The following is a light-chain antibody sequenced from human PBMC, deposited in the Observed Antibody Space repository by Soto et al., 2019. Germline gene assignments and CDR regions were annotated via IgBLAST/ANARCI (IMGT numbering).Light chain of an antibody. CDR1: QSISSY. J-gene: IGKJ5*01. Sequence: DIQMTQSPSSLSASVGDRVTITCLASQSISSYLNWYQQKPGKAPKLLIYAASSLQSGVPSRFSGSGSGTDFTLTISSLEPEDFAVYYCQQRSNWPFTFGQGTRLEI. V-gene: IGKV1-39*01. CDR2: AAS. CDR3: QQRSNWPFT.